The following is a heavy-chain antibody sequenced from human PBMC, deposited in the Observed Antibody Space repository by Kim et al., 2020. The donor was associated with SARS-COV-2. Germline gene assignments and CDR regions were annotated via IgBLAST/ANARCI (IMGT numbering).Heavy chain of an antibody. V-gene: IGHV3-15*04. CDR3: TKIGVTGLATLNY. Sequence: GGSLRLSCAVSGFRFSDVWMSWVRQAPGKGLEWVGHIESNGGATDYAAPVKGRFTISRDDSKSMLYLQMNSLKTEDTAVYYCTKIGVTGLATLNYWGQGT. CDR2: IESNGGAT. J-gene: IGHJ4*02. CDR1: GFRFSDVW. D-gene: IGHD2-21*02.